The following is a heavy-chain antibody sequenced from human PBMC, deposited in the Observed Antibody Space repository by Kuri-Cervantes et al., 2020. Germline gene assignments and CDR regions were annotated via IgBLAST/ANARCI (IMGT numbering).Heavy chain of an antibody. CDR2: INSDGSST. D-gene: IGHD6-19*01. CDR1: GFTFIRYW. CDR3: AKYSSGSRSATDY. V-gene: IGHV3-74*01. Sequence: GGSLRLSCAASGFTFIRYWMHWVRQAPGKGLVWVSRINSDGSSTSYADSVKGRFTISRDNAKNTLYLQMNSLRAEDTAVYYCAKYSSGSRSATDYWGQGTLVTVSS. J-gene: IGHJ4*02.